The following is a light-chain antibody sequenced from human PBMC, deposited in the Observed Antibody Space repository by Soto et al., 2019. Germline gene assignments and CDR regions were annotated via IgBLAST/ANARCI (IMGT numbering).Light chain of an antibody. V-gene: IGKV1-33*01. CDR1: HDISNY. CDR3: QQYDNLWT. CDR2: DAS. J-gene: IGKJ1*01. Sequence: DIQMTQSPSSLSASVGDRVTITCQASHDISNYLNWYQQKSGKAPKLLIYDASNLETGVPSRFSGSGYGTHFTFTITSLQPEDIATYYCQQYDNLWTFGQGTKVEIK.